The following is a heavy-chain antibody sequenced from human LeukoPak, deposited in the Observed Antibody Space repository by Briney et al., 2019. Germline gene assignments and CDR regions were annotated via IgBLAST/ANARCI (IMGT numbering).Heavy chain of an antibody. CDR3: ARAIRSSNWYPVDS. CDR1: GDSVSSNSAA. D-gene: IGHD6-13*01. CDR2: TYYRSKWFN. J-gene: IGHJ4*02. V-gene: IGHV6-1*01. Sequence: SQTLSLTRAISGDSVSSNSAAWNWIRQSPSRGLEWLGRTYYRSKWFNDYAVSVKSRITINPDTSKNQFSLQLNSVTPEDTAVYYCARAIRSSNWYPVDSWGQGTLVTVSS.